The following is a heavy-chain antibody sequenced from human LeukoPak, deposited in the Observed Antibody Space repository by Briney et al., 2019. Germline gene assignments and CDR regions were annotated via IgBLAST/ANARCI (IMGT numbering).Heavy chain of an antibody. V-gene: IGHV1-69*06. Sequence: SVSVSCKASGGTFTSYAISWVRQAPGQGLEWMGGIIPIFGAANYAQKFQGRVTITADKSTSTSYMELSSLRSEDTAVYYCARSSVVTAMVHLEYWGQGTLVTVSS. J-gene: IGHJ4*02. CDR3: ARSSVVTAMVHLEY. CDR1: GGTFTSYA. CDR2: IIPIFGAA. D-gene: IGHD2-21*02.